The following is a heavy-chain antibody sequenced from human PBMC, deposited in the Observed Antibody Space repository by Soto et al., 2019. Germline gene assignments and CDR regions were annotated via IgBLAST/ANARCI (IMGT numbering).Heavy chain of an antibody. Sequence: ETLSLTCSVSGISITNYNYFWGWVRQAPGKGLEWVSDIIDSGGSTYYADSVKGRFTISRDNSKSTLYLQMNSLRAEDTALYYCAKGRSYYYYYGVDVWGQGTTVTVSS. CDR1: GISITNYN. CDR3: AKGRSYYYYYGVDV. CDR2: IIDSGGST. J-gene: IGHJ6*02. V-gene: IGHV3-23*01.